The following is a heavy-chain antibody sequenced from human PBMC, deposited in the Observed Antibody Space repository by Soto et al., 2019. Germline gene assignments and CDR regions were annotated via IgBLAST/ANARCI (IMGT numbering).Heavy chain of an antibody. Sequence: SETLSLTCTVSGGSISSYYWSWSRQPPGKGLEWIGYIYYSGSTNYNPSLKSRVTISVDTSKNQFSLKLSSVTAADTAVYYCARGYGSYPRYFDYWGQGTLVTVSS. CDR1: GGSISSYY. CDR3: ARGYGSYPRYFDY. V-gene: IGHV4-59*01. D-gene: IGHD1-26*01. J-gene: IGHJ4*02. CDR2: IYYSGST.